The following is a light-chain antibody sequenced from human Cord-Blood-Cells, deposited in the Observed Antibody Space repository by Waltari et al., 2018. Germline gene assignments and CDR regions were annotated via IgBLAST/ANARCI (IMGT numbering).Light chain of an antibody. CDR1: QSINSY. Sequence: DIQITQSPSSLSASVGDRVTIACRASQSINSYLNLYQQKPGKAPKLLIYAASSLQSGVPSRFSGSGSGTDLTLTISTLQPEDFATYYWQQSYSTPRTFGQGTKVEIK. V-gene: IGKV1-39*01. J-gene: IGKJ1*01. CDR3: QQSYSTPRT. CDR2: AAS.